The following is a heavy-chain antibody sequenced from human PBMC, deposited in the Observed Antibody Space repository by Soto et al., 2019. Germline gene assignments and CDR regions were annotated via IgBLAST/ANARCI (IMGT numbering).Heavy chain of an antibody. D-gene: IGHD2-8*01. V-gene: IGHV4-30-4*01. Sequence: PSETLSLTCSVSGGSISSGYYYWSWIRQPPGKGLEWIGNIYYSGNTYYNPSLKSRLIISIDTSKNQFSLKVGSVTAADTAVYFCVSQRTSVLTQAYFDYWGPGALVTVSS. J-gene: IGHJ4*02. CDR3: VSQRTSVLTQAYFDY. CDR1: GGSISSGYYY. CDR2: IYYSGNT.